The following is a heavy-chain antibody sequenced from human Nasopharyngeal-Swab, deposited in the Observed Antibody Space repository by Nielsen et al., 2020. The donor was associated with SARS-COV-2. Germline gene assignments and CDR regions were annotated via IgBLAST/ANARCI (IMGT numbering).Heavy chain of an antibody. CDR1: AGSFSSYA. Sequence: SVKVSCNASAGSFSSYAISWLRHAAGQGLQWLGRIIPILGIANYAQKFQGRVTITADKSTSTAYMELSSLRSEDTAVYYCARGSPLYYYDSRGLGPDFDYWGQGTLVTVSS. CDR2: IIPILGIA. J-gene: IGHJ4*02. CDR3: ARGSPLYYYDSRGLGPDFDY. D-gene: IGHD3-22*01. V-gene: IGHV1-69*04.